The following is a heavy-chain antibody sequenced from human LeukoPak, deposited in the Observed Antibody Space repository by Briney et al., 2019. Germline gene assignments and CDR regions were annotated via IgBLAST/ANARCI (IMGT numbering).Heavy chain of an antibody. CDR1: GFTFSTYG. CDR2: ISGSGGST. V-gene: IGHV3-23*01. Sequence: GGSLRLSCAASGFTFSTYGVHWVRQAPGKGLEWVSAISGSGGSTYYADSVKGRFTISRDNSKNTLYLQMNSLRAEDTAVYYCAKEGIAVAVPWFDYWGQGTLVTVSS. J-gene: IGHJ4*02. CDR3: AKEGIAVAVPWFDY. D-gene: IGHD6-19*01.